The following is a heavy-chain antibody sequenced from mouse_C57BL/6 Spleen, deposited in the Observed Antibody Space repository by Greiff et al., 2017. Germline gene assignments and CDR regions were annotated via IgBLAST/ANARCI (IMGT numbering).Heavy chain of an antibody. CDR1: GYAFSSSW. J-gene: IGHJ2*01. D-gene: IGHD2-2*01. CDR2: IYPGDGDT. Sequence: QVQLQQSGPELVKPGASVKISCKASGYAFSSSWMTWVKQRPGKGLEWIGRIYPGDGDTNYNGKFKGKATLTADKSSSTAYMQLSSLTSEDSAVYFCANGYIFDYWGQGTTLTVSS. CDR3: ANGYIFDY. V-gene: IGHV1-82*01.